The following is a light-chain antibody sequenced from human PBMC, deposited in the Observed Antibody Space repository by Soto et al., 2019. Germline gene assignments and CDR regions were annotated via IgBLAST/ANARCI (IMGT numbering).Light chain of an antibody. J-gene: IGKJ4*01. CDR1: QSVSSY. CDR3: QQRSNWPLT. Sequence: EIVLTQSPATLSLSPGERATFSCRASQSVSSYLAWYQQKPGQAPRLLIYDASNRATGIPARFSGSGSGTDFTLTISSLEPEDFPVYYCQQRSNWPLTFGGGTKVEIK. V-gene: IGKV3-11*01. CDR2: DAS.